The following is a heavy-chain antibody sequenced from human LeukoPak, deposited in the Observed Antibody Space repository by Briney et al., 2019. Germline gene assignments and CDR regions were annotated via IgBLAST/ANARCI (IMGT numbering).Heavy chain of an antibody. D-gene: IGHD3-3*01. Sequence: PSETLSLTCTVSGGSISSYYWSWIRQPPRKGLEWIGYIYTSGSTNYNPSLKSRVTISVDTSKNQFSLKLSSVTAADTAVYYCAGVFGVVNEWFDPWGQGTLVTVSS. CDR3: AGVFGVVNEWFDP. V-gene: IGHV4-4*09. CDR2: IYTSGST. CDR1: GGSISSYY. J-gene: IGHJ5*02.